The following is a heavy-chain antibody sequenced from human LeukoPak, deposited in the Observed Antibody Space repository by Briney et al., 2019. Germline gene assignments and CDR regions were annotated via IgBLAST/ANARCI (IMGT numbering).Heavy chain of an antibody. J-gene: IGHJ6*03. D-gene: IGHD1-1*01. CDR1: GYTFTSYG. V-gene: IGHV1-69*13. CDR2: IIPIFGTA. CDR3: ARQLERRYHYYMDV. Sequence: GASVKVSCKASGYTFTSYGFSWVRQAPGQGLEWMGGIIPIFGTANYAQKFQGRVTITADESTSTAYMELSSLRSEDTAVYYCARQLERRYHYYMDVWGKGTTVTVSS.